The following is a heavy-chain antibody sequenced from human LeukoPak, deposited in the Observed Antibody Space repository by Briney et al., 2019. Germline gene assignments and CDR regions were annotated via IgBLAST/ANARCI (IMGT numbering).Heavy chain of an antibody. CDR2: IYYSGST. V-gene: IGHV4-59*01. CDR3: ARRTGGYYYESSGYVYAFDI. Sequence: SETLSLTCTVAGGSISSYYWSWIRQPPGKGLEWIGYIYYSGSTNYNPSLKSRVTISVDTSKNQFSLKLSSVTAADTAVYYCARRTGGYYYESSGYVYAFDIWGQGTMVTVSS. J-gene: IGHJ3*02. D-gene: IGHD3-22*01. CDR1: GGSISSYY.